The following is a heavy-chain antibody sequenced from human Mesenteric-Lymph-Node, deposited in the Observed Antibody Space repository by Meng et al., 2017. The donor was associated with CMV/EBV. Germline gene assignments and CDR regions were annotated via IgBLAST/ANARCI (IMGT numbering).Heavy chain of an antibody. J-gene: IGHJ5*02. CDR2: INPHSGGT. CDR3: ARDQWLGRGWFDP. CDR1: GYTFTGYY. Sequence: ASVKVSCKASGYTFTGYYIHWVRQAPGQGLEWMGWINPHSGGTHYAQRFQGRVTMTRDTSISTAYMELSRLRSDDTAVYYCARDQWLGRGWFDPWGQGTLVTVS. V-gene: IGHV1-2*02. D-gene: IGHD6-19*01.